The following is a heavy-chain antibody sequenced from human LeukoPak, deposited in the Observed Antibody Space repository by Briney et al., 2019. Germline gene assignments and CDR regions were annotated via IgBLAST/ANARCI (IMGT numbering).Heavy chain of an antibody. J-gene: IGHJ4*02. CDR2: ISSSGSTI. V-gene: IGHV3-48*03. CDR3: ARVSGYRPEFYFDY. CDR1: GFTFSSYE. Sequence: GGSLRLSCAGSGFTFSSYEMNWVRQAPGKGLEWVSYISSSGSTIYYADSVKGRFTISRDNAKNSLYLQMNSLRAEDTAVYYCARVSGYRPEFYFDYWGQGTLVTVSS. D-gene: IGHD5-12*01.